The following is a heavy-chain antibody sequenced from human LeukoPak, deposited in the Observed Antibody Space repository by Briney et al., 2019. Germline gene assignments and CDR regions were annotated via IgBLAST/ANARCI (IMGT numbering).Heavy chain of an antibody. J-gene: IGHJ4*02. CDR1: GFTCSTYE. CDR2: ISRSGSAM. D-gene: IGHD3-9*01. V-gene: IGHV3-48*03. Sequence: GGSLRLSCAASGFTCSTYEMNWVRQAPGKGLEWVSYISRSGSAMYYADSVKGRFTISRDNAKNSLFLQMNSLRAEDTAVYYCARDSDIDYWGQGTLVTVSS. CDR3: ARDSDIDY.